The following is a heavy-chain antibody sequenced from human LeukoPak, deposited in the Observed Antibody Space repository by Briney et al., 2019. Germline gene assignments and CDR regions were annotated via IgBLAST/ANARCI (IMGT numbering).Heavy chain of an antibody. D-gene: IGHD3-9*01. V-gene: IGHV4-39*07. CDR2: IYYSGST. CDR3: ARGLEYFGYYYYMDV. Sequence: SETLSLTCTVSGGSISSSSYYWGWIRQPPGKGLEWIGNIYYSGSTYYNPSLKSRVTISVDTSKNQFSLKLSSVTAADTAVYYCARGLEYFGYYYYMDVWGKGTTVTVSS. J-gene: IGHJ6*03. CDR1: GGSISSSSYY.